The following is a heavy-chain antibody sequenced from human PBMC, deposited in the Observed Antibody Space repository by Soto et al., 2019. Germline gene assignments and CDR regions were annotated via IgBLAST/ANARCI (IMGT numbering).Heavy chain of an antibody. CDR1: GFTFSSYA. D-gene: IGHD2-15*01. V-gene: IGHV3-23*01. CDR3: AKGFKRSVVAAKDY. J-gene: IGHJ4*02. Sequence: EVQLLESGGGLVQPGGSLRLSCAASGFTFSSYAMSWVRQAPGKGLEWVSAISGSGGSTYYADSVKGRFTISSDNSKNALYLQMNSLRAEDTAVYYCAKGFKRSVVAAKDYWGQGTLVTVSS. CDR2: ISGSGGST.